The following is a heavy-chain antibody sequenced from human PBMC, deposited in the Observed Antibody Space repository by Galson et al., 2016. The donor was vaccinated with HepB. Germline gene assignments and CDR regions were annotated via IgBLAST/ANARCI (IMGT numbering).Heavy chain of an antibody. D-gene: IGHD3-16*01. Sequence: SLRLSCAASGFSFSNSGMSWVRQAPGRGLEWVSGITRSGDATPYADFVQGRFTISRDNSKNTLYLYMNNLTAGDTAIYYCGKPGGFDYWGQGALVTVSS. J-gene: IGHJ4*02. CDR1: GFSFSNSG. CDR3: GKPGGFDY. CDR2: ITRSGDAT. V-gene: IGHV3-23*01.